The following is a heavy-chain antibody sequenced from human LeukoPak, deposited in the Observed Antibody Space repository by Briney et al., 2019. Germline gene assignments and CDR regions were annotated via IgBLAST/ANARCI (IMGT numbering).Heavy chain of an antibody. Sequence: GGSLRLSCAASGFTFSSYWMSWVRQAPGKGLEWVANIKQDGSEKYYVDSVKGRFTISRDNAKNSLYLQMNSLRAEDTAVYYCAREPLLRYFDWFPTPDYWGQGTLVTVSP. CDR3: AREPLLRYFDWFPTPDY. D-gene: IGHD3-9*01. V-gene: IGHV3-7*01. CDR1: GFTFSSYW. CDR2: IKQDGSEK. J-gene: IGHJ4*02.